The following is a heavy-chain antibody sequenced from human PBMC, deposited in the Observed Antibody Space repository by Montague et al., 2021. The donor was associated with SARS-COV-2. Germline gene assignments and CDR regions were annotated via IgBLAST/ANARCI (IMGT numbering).Heavy chain of an antibody. CDR3: ARILVAAAGSPFDP. D-gene: IGHD6-13*01. Sequence: PALMKPTQTLTLTCTFPGFSLSTSGMCVSWIRQPPGKALEWLARIDWDDDKYYSTSLKTRLTISKDTSKNQVVLTMTNMDPVDTATYYCARILVAAAGSPFDPWGQGTLVTVSS. J-gene: IGHJ5*02. V-gene: IGHV2-70*11. CDR2: IDWDDDK. CDR1: GFSLSTSGMC.